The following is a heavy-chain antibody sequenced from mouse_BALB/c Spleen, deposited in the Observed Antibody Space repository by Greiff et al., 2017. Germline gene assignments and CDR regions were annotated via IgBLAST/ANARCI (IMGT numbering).Heavy chain of an antibody. CDR1: GYTFTSYY. Sequence: VQLQQSGPELVKPGASVKMSCKASGYTFTSYYIHWVKQRPGQGLEWIGWIYPGDGSTKYNEKFKGKTTLTADKSSSTAYMLLSSLTSEDSAIYFFASSDYYYRYGPGYWGQGTTPTVSS. J-gene: IGHJ2*01. CDR2: IYPGDGST. D-gene: IGHD2-14*01. V-gene: IGHV1S56*01. CDR3: ASSDYYYRYGPGY.